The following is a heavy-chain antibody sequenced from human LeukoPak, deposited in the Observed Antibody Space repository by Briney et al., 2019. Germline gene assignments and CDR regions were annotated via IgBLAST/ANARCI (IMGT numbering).Heavy chain of an antibody. Sequence: GGSLSLSCAASGFTFSSYAMSWVRLAPGKGLEWVSAISGSGGSTYYADSVKGRFTISRDNSNNTLYLQMNSLRAEDTAVYYCAKEYGGQYSGYENWGQGTLVTVSS. CDR1: GFTFSSYA. D-gene: IGHD5-12*01. V-gene: IGHV3-23*01. CDR3: AKEYGGQYSGYEN. CDR2: ISGSGGST. J-gene: IGHJ4*02.